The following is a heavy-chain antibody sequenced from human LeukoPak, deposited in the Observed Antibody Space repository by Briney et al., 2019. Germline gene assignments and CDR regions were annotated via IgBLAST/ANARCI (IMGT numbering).Heavy chain of an antibody. CDR2: ISGSGGST. Sequence: PGGSLRLSCAASGFTFSSYAMSWVRQAPGKGLEWVSAISGSGGSTYYADSVKGRFTISRDNSKNTLYLQMNSLRAEDTAVYYCTTVLHYGSGSYYIGAIDYWGQGTLVTVSS. J-gene: IGHJ4*02. D-gene: IGHD3-10*01. CDR1: GFTFSSYA. CDR3: TTVLHYGSGSYYIGAIDY. V-gene: IGHV3-23*01.